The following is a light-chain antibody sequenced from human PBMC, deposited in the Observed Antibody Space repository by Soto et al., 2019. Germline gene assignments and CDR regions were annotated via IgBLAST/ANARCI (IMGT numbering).Light chain of an antibody. CDR3: QQFESSVT. Sequence: EIVLTQSPGSLSLSPGERATLSCRASQSVSSTFFAWYQQRPGQAPRLLMYGASSRATGIPERFSGSGSGTDFTLTISRLEPEDCGVYYCQQFESSVTFDQGTKVEIK. CDR1: QSVSSTF. CDR2: GAS. J-gene: IGKJ1*01. V-gene: IGKV3-20*01.